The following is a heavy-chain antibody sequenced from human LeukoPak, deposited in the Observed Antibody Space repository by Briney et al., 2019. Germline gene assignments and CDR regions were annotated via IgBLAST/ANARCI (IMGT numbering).Heavy chain of an antibody. V-gene: IGHV3-72*01. CDR2: TRNKANSYTT. Sequence: PGGSLRLSCAASGFTFSSYAMSWVRQAPGKGLEWVGRTRNKANSYTTEYAASVKGRFTISRDDSKNSLYLQMNSLKTEDTAVYYCARDRKRGLDYWGQGTLVTVSS. D-gene: IGHD3-10*01. CDR1: GFTFSSYA. CDR3: ARDRKRGLDY. J-gene: IGHJ4*02.